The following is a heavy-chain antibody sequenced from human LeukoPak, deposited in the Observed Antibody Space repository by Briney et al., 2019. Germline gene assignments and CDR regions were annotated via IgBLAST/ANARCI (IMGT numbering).Heavy chain of an antibody. D-gene: IGHD3-10*01. CDR1: GYTFTSYD. J-gene: IGHJ4*02. V-gene: IGHV1-8*01. Sequence: ASVKVSCKASGYTFTSYDINWVRQATGQGLEWMGWMNPNSGNTGYAQKFQGRVTMTRNTSISTAYMELSGLRSEDTAVYYCARSPYGSGEFDYWGQGTLVTVSS. CDR3: ARSPYGSGEFDY. CDR2: MNPNSGNT.